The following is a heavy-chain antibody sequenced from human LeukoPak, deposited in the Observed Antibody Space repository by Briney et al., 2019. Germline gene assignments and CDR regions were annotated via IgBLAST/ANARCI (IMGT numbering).Heavy chain of an antibody. J-gene: IGHJ4*02. D-gene: IGHD7-27*01. CDR2: ISSSSDTI. CDR1: GFTFSRFS. Sequence: PGGSLRLSCAASGFTFSRFSMNWVRQAPGKGLEWVSYISSSSDTIYYADSVKGRFTISRDNSKNTLYLQMNSLRAEDTAVYYCASVLTGDNEGYYFDYWGQGTLVTVSS. V-gene: IGHV3-48*01. CDR3: ASVLTGDNEGYYFDY.